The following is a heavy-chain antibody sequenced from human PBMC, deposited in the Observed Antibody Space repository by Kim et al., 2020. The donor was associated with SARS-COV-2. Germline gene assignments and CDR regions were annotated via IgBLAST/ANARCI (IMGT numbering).Heavy chain of an antibody. V-gene: IGHV5-51*01. CDR1: GYSLTSYW. CDR3: ARSITLAGSPSHCFDP. Sequence: GESLKISCKGSGYSLTSYWNDWEPQMPGKGPEWIVIIYSGHYDTRHSPSFQGPVNISAEKSINTTYLQWSSLKAWDTAMFYCARSITLAGSPSHCFDP. D-gene: IGHD6-19*01. J-gene: IGHJ5*02. CDR2: IYSGHYDT.